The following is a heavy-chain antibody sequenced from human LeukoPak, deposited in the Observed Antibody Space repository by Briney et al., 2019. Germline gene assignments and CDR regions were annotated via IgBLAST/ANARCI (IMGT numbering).Heavy chain of an antibody. Sequence: GGSLRLSCAASGFTFSSYSMNWLRQAPGKGLEWFSSISSSSSYIYYADSVKGRFTISRDNAKSSLYLQMNSLRAEDTAVYYCARDFQRGYSGYNIFDYWGQGTLVTVSS. D-gene: IGHD5-12*01. CDR1: GFTFSSYS. CDR3: ARDFQRGYSGYNIFDY. CDR2: ISSSSSYI. J-gene: IGHJ4*02. V-gene: IGHV3-21*01.